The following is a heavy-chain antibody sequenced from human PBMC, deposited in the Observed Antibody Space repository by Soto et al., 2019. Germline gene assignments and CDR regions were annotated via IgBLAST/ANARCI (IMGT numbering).Heavy chain of an antibody. CDR3: QHFAHSSGCF. CDR2: ISGSGGST. CDR1: GFTFSSYA. D-gene: IGHD6-19*01. J-gene: IGHJ4*02. Sequence: EVQLLESGGGLVQPGGSLRLSCAASGFTFSSYAMSWVRQAPGKGLEWVSAISGSGGSTYYADSVKGRFTISGDNSKNTLYLKMNSMRAEDTAVYYCQHFAHSSGCFWGQGTLVTVSS. V-gene: IGHV3-23*01.